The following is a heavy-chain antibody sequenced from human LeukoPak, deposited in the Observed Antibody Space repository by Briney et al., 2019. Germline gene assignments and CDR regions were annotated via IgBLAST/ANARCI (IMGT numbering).Heavy chain of an antibody. CDR2: IKQDGSEK. J-gene: IGHJ4*02. CDR3: ARGRDYYDSSGYYPTDY. V-gene: IGHV3-7*01. Sequence: GGSLRLSCAASGFTFSGYWMSRVRQAPGKGLEWVANIKQDGSEKYYVDSVKGRFTISRDNAKNSLYLQMNSLRAEDTAVYYCARGRDYYDSSGYYPTDYWGQGTLVTVSS. CDR1: GFTFSGYW. D-gene: IGHD3-22*01.